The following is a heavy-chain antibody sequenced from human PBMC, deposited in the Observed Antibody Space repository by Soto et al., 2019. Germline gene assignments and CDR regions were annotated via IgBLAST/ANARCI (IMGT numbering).Heavy chain of an antibody. CDR2: IGGGGGTT. CDR3: AKPLTGGPDYFDS. D-gene: IGHD3-9*01. Sequence: GGSLRLSCAASGFTFSSYAMSWVRQAPGRGLEWVSAIGGGGGTTYYAVSVKGRFTVPRDNSKNTLYLQMNSLRAEDTAVYYCAKPLTGGPDYFDSWGQGTLVTVSS. CDR1: GFTFSSYA. J-gene: IGHJ4*02. V-gene: IGHV3-23*01.